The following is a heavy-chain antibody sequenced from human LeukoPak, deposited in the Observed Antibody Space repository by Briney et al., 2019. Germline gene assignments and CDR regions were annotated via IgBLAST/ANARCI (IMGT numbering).Heavy chain of an antibody. J-gene: IGHJ3*02. CDR2: ISGSGGST. D-gene: IGHD3-10*01. CDR3: AKVGVTMVRGVTFDAFDI. V-gene: IGHV3-23*01. Sequence: GGSLRLSCAASGFTFSSYAMSWVRQAPGKGLEWVSAISGSGGSTYYADSVKGRFTISRDNSKNTLYLQMNSLRAEDTAVYYCAKVGVTMVRGVTFDAFDIWGQGTMVTVSS. CDR1: GFTFSSYA.